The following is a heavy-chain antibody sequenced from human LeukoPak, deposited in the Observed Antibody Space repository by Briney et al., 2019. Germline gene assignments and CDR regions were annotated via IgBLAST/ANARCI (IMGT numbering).Heavy chain of an antibody. Sequence: SETLSLTCAVSGGSISSGGYYWSWIRQHPGKGLEWIGYIYYSGSTYYNPSLKSRVTISVDTSKNQFSLKLSSVTAADTAVYYCALRIAARRPFDYWGQGTLVTVSS. CDR3: ALRIAARRPFDY. J-gene: IGHJ4*02. V-gene: IGHV4-31*11. CDR1: GGSISSGGYY. CDR2: IYYSGST. D-gene: IGHD6-6*01.